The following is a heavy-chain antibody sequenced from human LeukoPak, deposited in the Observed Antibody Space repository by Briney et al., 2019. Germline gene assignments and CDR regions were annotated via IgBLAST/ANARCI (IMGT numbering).Heavy chain of an antibody. J-gene: IGHJ4*02. V-gene: IGHV1-8*01. D-gene: IGHD6-13*01. CDR3: ARGRAGLAAAGTYDY. CDR1: GYTFTSSD. CDR2: IKPNGGRT. Sequence: WASVKVSCKASGYTFTSSDINWVRQAAGQRLEWMGWIKPNGGRTGYAQKFQGRVTMTANTSISTAYMELRSLRFYDTAVYYCARGRAGLAAAGTYDYWGQGTLITVSS.